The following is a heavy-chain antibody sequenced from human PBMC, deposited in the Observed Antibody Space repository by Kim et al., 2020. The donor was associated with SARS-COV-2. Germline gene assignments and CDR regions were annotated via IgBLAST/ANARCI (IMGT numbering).Heavy chain of an antibody. Sequence: GGSLRLSCAASGFTFSSYAMSWVRQAPGKGLEWVSAISGSGGSTYYADSVKGRFTISRDNSKNTLYLQMNSLRAEDTAVYYCAKDSAEYYYDSSGYSDFQHWGQGTLVTVSS. CDR1: GFTFSSYA. D-gene: IGHD3-22*01. J-gene: IGHJ1*01. CDR2: ISGSGGST. V-gene: IGHV3-23*01. CDR3: AKDSAEYYYDSSGYSDFQH.